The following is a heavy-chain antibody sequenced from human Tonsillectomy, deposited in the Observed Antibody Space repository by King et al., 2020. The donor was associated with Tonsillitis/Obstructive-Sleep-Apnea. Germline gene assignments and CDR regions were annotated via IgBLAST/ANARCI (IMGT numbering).Heavy chain of an antibody. CDR1: GFTFSTYA. Sequence: VQLVESGGLLLQPGGSLRLSCAASGFTFSTYAMSWVRQAPGKGLVWVPSISGSGSTQYYAASVKGRFTISRDNSKHTLYLQMNTLRAEDTAIYYCAKISSWEFLRYLDYWGQGTLVTVYS. J-gene: IGHJ4*02. CDR2: ISGSGSTQ. D-gene: IGHD3-10*01. V-gene: IGHV3-23*04. CDR3: AKISSWEFLRYLDY.